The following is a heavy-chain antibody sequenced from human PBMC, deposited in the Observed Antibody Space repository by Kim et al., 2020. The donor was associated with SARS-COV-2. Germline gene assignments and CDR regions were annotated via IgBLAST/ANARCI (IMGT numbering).Heavy chain of an antibody. CDR1: GGSVSSGSYY. Sequence: SETLSLTCTVSGGSVSSGSYYWSWIRQPPGKGLEWIGYIYYSGSTNYNPSLKSRVTISVDTSKNQFSLKLSSVTAADTAVYYCARGVPRITMIVALKGAFGNWGRGTMVTGSS. CDR3: ARGVPRITMIVALKGAFGN. V-gene: IGHV4-61*01. J-gene: IGHJ3*02. D-gene: IGHD3-22*01. CDR2: IYYSGST.